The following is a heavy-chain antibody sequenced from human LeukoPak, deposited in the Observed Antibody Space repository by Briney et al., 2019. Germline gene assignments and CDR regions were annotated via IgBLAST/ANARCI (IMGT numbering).Heavy chain of an antibody. D-gene: IGHD6-19*01. Sequence: PGGSLRLSCEASGFTFSLYWMSWVRQAPGKGLEWVANIKQDGSEKYYVDSVKGRFTISRDNAKNSLYLQMNSLRAEDTALYYCARDGIQWLVEGGPQPYFDYWGQGTLVTVSS. CDR2: IKQDGSEK. J-gene: IGHJ4*02. CDR3: ARDGIQWLVEGGPQPYFDY. V-gene: IGHV3-7*03. CDR1: GFTFSLYW.